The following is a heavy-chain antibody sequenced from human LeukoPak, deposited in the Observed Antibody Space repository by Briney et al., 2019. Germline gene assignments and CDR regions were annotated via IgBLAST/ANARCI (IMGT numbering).Heavy chain of an antibody. CDR2: ISYDGSNK. J-gene: IGHJ3*02. CDR1: GFTFSSYG. Sequence: GSLRLSCAASGFTFSSYGMHWVRQAPGKGLEWVAVISYDGSNKYYADSVKGRFTISRDNSKNTLYLQMNSLRAEDTAVYYCARGAQWLVRTNAFDIWGQGTMVTVSS. V-gene: IGHV3-30*03. CDR3: ARGAQWLVRTNAFDI. D-gene: IGHD6-19*01.